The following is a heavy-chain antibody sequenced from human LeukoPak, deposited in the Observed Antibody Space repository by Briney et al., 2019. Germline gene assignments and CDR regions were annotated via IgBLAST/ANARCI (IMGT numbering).Heavy chain of an antibody. CDR2: INSAGNTT. CDR1: GLTFTRYW. V-gene: IGHV3-74*01. J-gene: IGHJ4*02. Sequence: GGSLRLSCAAPGLTFTRYWMHWVRQAPGKGLVWVSRINSAGNTTDYAESVKGRFSISRDNSKNTLSLQMNNLRVEDTAVYYCARGMRGSSAFDYWGQGTLVTVSS. D-gene: IGHD3-16*01. CDR3: ARGMRGSSAFDY.